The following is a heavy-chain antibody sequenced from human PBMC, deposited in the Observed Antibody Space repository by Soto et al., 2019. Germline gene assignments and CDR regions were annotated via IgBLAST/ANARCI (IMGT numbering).Heavy chain of an antibody. J-gene: IGHJ6*02. D-gene: IGHD2-21*02. CDR2: ITRNSDI. CDR1: GFTFSSYS. CDR3: AREETAWPLAYGLDV. V-gene: IGHV3-21*01. Sequence: GGSLRLSCAASGFTFSSYSMHWDRQAPGKGLEWVSAITRNSDIYYADSVKGRFTISRDNAQNSVSLQMDSLRAEDTAVYYCAREETAWPLAYGLDVWGQGTTVTVSS.